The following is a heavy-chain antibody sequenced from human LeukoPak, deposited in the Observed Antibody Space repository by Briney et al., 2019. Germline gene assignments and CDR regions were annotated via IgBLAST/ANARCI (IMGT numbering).Heavy chain of an antibody. CDR2: ISGSGGST. CDR3: AKDLLEVGYSGSWYVRRGGSFDI. D-gene: IGHD6-13*01. Sequence: GGSLRLSCAASGFTFSSYAMSWVRQAPGKGLEWVSAISGSGGSTYYADSVKGRFTISRDNSKNTLYLQMNSLRAEDTAVYYCAKDLLEVGYSGSWYVRRGGSFDIWGQGTMVTVSS. V-gene: IGHV3-23*01. J-gene: IGHJ3*02. CDR1: GFTFSSYA.